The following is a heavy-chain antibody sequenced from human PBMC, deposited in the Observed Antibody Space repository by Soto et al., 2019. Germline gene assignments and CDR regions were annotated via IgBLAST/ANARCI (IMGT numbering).Heavy chain of an antibody. CDR2: ISYDGSNK. D-gene: IGHD2-15*01. CDR1: GFTFSSYA. CDR3: ARDNTPGLHYFDY. Sequence: QVQLLESGGGVVQPGRSLRLSCAASGFTFSSYAMHWVRQAPGKGLEWVALISYDGSNKYYADSVKGRFTISRDNSKNTLYLQMNSLRAEDTAVYYCARDNTPGLHYFDYWGQGTLVTVSS. J-gene: IGHJ4*02. V-gene: IGHV3-30-3*01.